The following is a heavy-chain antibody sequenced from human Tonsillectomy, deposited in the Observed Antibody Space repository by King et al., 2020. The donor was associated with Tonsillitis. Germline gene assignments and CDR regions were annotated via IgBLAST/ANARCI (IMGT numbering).Heavy chain of an antibody. D-gene: IGHD3-3*01. Sequence: DVQLVESGAEVKKPGESLRISCKGSGYSFTSYWINWVRQMPGKGLEWMGRIDPSDSYTNYSPSFQGHVTISADKSISTAYLQWSSLKASDTAIYYCARHPPSGDFWSGPPNWFDPWGQGTLVTVSS. CDR3: ARHPPSGDFWSGPPNWFDP. CDR1: GYSFTSYW. CDR2: IDPSDSYT. V-gene: IGHV5-10-1*03. J-gene: IGHJ5*02.